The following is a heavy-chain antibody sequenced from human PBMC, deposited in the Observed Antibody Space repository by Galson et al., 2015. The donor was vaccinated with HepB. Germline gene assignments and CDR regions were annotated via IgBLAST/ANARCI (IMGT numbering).Heavy chain of an antibody. V-gene: IGHV1-3*04. CDR1: GYSFTSYG. D-gene: IGHD3-10*01. J-gene: IGHJ4*02. CDR2: INTADGNT. Sequence: SVKVSCKASGYSFTSYGFHWVRQAPGQRLEWMGWINTADGNTKSSQHFQGRVTIARDTSASIAYMELSSLTFEDTAVYYCARDSPYGSGRHYFDYWGQGTLVTVSS. CDR3: ARDSPYGSGRHYFDY.